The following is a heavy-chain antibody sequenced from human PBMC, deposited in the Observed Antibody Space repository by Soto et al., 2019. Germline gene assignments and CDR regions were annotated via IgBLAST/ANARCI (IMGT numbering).Heavy chain of an antibody. CDR3: ARDPRRGSPDYFDH. CDR1: GFTLRTYP. V-gene: IGHV3-30*04. J-gene: IGHJ4*02. CDR2: LSCDGKVK. Sequence: QVRLVESWGGVVQPGGSLRLSCAASGFTLRTYPMHWLRQTPGKGLAWLTVLSCDGKVKHYADSVGGRFTISRDISENTLYLQMNSLRGEDTAVYYCARDPRRGSPDYFDHWGQGTLVTVSS. D-gene: IGHD1-1*01.